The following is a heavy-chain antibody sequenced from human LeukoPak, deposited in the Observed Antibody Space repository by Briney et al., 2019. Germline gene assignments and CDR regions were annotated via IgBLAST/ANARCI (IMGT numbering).Heavy chain of an antibody. CDR2: ITSNGGST. V-gene: IGHV3-64D*06. CDR3: VKNPNELWSFFDF. D-gene: IGHD3-16*01. Sequence: PGGSLRLSCSASGFTFSAYSMHWVRQAPGKGLEYVSGITSNGGSTDYADSVKGRFTISRDNSKNTLYLQMSSLRVEDTAVYHCVKNPNELWSFFDFWGQGTLVTVSS. J-gene: IGHJ4*02. CDR1: GFTFSAYS.